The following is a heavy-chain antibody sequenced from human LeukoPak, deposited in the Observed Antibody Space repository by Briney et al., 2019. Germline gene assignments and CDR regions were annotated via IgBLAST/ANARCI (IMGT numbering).Heavy chain of an antibody. Sequence: GESLKISCKGSGYSFTSYWIGWVRQMPGKGLEWMGIIYPGDSDTRYSPSFQGQVTISADKSISTAYLQWSSLKASDTAMYYCARSHDSSGYPPGLDYWGQGTLVTVSS. CDR1: GYSFTSYW. D-gene: IGHD3-22*01. V-gene: IGHV5-51*01. J-gene: IGHJ4*02. CDR3: ARSHDSSGYPPGLDY. CDR2: IYPGDSDT.